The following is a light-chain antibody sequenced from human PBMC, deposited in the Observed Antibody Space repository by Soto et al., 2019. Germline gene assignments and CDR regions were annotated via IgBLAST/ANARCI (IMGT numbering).Light chain of an antibody. CDR3: QQYGGSPLYT. J-gene: IGKJ2*01. V-gene: IGKV3-20*01. CDR1: QSVSSY. Sequence: EIVLTQSPATLSLSPGERATLSCRASQSVSSYVAWYQQKPGQAPRLLIYGASTRATGIPDRFRGSGSGTDFTLTISRLEPEDFAVYYCQQYGGSPLYTFGQGTKLEIK. CDR2: GAS.